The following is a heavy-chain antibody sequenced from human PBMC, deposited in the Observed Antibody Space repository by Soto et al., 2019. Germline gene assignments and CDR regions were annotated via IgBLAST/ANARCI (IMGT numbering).Heavy chain of an antibody. CDR2: IKSKTDGGTT. CDR3: ATDRGWLVLSDAFDI. Sequence: EVQLVESGGGLVKPGGSLRLSCSASGFTFSNAWMNWVRQAPGKGLEWVGRIKSKTDGGTTDYAAPVKGRFTISRGDSKNTLFLQMNSLKTEDTAVYYCATDRGWLVLSDAFDIWGQGTMVTVSS. CDR1: GFTFSNAW. V-gene: IGHV3-15*01. J-gene: IGHJ3*02. D-gene: IGHD6-19*01.